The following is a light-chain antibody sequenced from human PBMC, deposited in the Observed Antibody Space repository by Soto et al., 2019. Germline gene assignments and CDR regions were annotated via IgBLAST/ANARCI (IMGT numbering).Light chain of an antibody. Sequence: EVVMTQSPATLSVSPGDRATLSCRASQNINNNLAWYQQKPGQAPRLLIYGASTRATGIPARFSGRGSGTDFTLTITNLQSEDFATYHCQQLNTLPFTFGQGTRLDTK. V-gene: IGKV3-15*01. J-gene: IGKJ5*01. CDR2: GAS. CDR1: QNINNN. CDR3: QQLNTLPFT.